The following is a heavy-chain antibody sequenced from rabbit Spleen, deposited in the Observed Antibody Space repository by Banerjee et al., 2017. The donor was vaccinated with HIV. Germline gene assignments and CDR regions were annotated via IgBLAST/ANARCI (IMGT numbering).Heavy chain of an antibody. CDR3: ARDRYGGSGNAGDGLNL. CDR1: GVSFSANSY. J-gene: IGHJ4*01. Sequence: QSLEESGGDLVKPGASLTLTCTASGVSFSANSYMCWVRQAPGKGLEWIACIDTGSSGFTYFASWAKGRFTISKTSSTTVTLQMTSLTAADTATYFCARDRYGGSGNAGDGLNLWGPGTLVTVS. V-gene: IGHV1S40*01. D-gene: IGHD4-2*01. CDR2: IDTGSSGFT.